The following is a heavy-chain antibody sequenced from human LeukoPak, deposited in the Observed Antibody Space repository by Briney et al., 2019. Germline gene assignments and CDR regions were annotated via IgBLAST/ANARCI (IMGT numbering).Heavy chain of an antibody. Sequence: ASVKVSCKASGGTFSSYAISWVRQAPGQGLEWMGGIIPIFGTANYAQKFQGRVTITADESTSTAYMELSSLRAEDTAVYYCAKDFREIKSLWFRPHGYSYYMDVWGKGTTVTISS. V-gene: IGHV1-69*13. J-gene: IGHJ6*03. D-gene: IGHD3-10*01. CDR3: AKDFREIKSLWFRPHGYSYYMDV. CDR2: IIPIFGTA. CDR1: GGTFSSYA.